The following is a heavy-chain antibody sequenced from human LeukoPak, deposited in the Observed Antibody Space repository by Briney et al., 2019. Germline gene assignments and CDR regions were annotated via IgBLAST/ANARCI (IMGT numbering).Heavy chain of an antibody. Sequence: ASVKVSCKVSGYTLTELSMHWVRQAPGKGLEWMGGFDPEDGETIYAQKFQGRVTMTEDTSTDTAYMELSSLRSEDTAVYYCARNAGITVTPFRTSLNWFDPWGQGTLVTVSS. D-gene: IGHD4-11*01. CDR2: FDPEDGET. J-gene: IGHJ5*02. CDR3: ARNAGITVTPFRTSLNWFDP. CDR1: GYTLTELS. V-gene: IGHV1-24*01.